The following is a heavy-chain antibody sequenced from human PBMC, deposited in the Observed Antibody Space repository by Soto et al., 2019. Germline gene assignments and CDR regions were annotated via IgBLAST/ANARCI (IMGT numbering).Heavy chain of an antibody. D-gene: IGHD1-1*01. J-gene: IGHJ4*02. V-gene: IGHV3-33*01. CDR2: IWYDGSNK. CDR1: GFTFSSYG. CDR3: ARSLLDPHLTGQINFDY. Sequence: GGSLRLSCAASGFTFSSYGMHWVRQAPGKGLEWVAVIWYDGSNKYYADSVKGRFTISRDNSKNTLYLQMNSLRAEDTAVYYCARSLLDPHLTGQINFDYWGQGTLVTVSS.